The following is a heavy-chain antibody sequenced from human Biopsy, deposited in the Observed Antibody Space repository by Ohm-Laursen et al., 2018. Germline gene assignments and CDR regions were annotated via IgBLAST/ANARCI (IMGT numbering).Heavy chain of an antibody. V-gene: IGHV1-2*02. D-gene: IGHD2-8*01. Sequence: ASVKVSCKPSSYTFTDYNIHWMRQAPGQGLEWLGYINCKTGATNYAQKFQGTVTMTRDTSISNACLALGSLRSADTAIYYCARDPLNGHKHFDYWGQGSLVTVSS. CDR2: INCKTGAT. J-gene: IGHJ4*02. CDR3: ARDPLNGHKHFDY. CDR1: SYTFTDYN.